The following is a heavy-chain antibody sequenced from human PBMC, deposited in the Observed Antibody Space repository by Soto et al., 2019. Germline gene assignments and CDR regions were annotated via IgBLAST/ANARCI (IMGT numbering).Heavy chain of an antibody. V-gene: IGHV3-21*01. J-gene: IGHJ4*02. CDR1: GFTFSSYS. CDR3: ARGSLYGSGSYYHDY. CDR2: ISSSSSYI. Sequence: ESGGGLVKPGGSLRLSCAASGFTFSSYSMNWVRQAPGKGLEWVSSISSSSSYIYYADSVKGRFTISRDNAKNSLYLQMNSLRAEDTAVYYCARGSLYGSGSYYHDYWGQGTLVTVSS. D-gene: IGHD3-10*01.